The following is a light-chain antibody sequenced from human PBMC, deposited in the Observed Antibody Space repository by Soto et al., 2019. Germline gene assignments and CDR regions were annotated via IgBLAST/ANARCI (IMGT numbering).Light chain of an antibody. CDR2: DAS. CDR1: QSVSIY. Sequence: IVLTQSPATLSLSQGGRATLSCRASQSVSIYLAWYQQKSGQAPRLLIYDASNRATGIPARFSGSGSGTDFTLTISSLEPEDFAVYYCQHRNNWPRTFGQGTKVDI. J-gene: IGKJ1*01. CDR3: QHRNNWPRT. V-gene: IGKV3-11*01.